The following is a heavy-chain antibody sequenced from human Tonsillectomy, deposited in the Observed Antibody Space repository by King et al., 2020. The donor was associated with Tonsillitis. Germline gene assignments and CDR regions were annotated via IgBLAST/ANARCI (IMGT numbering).Heavy chain of an antibody. CDR3: AKEIAAAGDSYYSYGMDV. D-gene: IGHD6-13*01. CDR1: GFSFRNYG. J-gene: IGHJ6*02. CDR2: IPYDGSNK. Sequence: VQLVESGGGVVQPGRSLRLSCAASGFSFRNYGIHWVRQSPGKGLEWVAIIPYDGSNKYYADSVKCRFTVSRDNSKNTLYLQMNSLRGEDTAVYYCAKEIAAAGDSYYSYGMDVWGQGTAVTVSS. V-gene: IGHV3-30*18.